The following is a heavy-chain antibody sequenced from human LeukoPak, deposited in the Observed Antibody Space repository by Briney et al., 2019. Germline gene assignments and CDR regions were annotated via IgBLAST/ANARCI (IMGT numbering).Heavy chain of an antibody. D-gene: IGHD6-19*01. Sequence: PGGSLRLSCAASGFTFSSYAVSWVRQAPGKGPEWVSAITGSGGYTYNADSVKGRFTISRDNSKNTLYLQMNSLGAEDTAVYYCAKVGVAGGYYWFDPWGQGTLVTVSS. CDR1: GFTFSSYA. V-gene: IGHV3-23*01. J-gene: IGHJ5*02. CDR3: AKVGVAGGYYWFDP. CDR2: ITGSGGYT.